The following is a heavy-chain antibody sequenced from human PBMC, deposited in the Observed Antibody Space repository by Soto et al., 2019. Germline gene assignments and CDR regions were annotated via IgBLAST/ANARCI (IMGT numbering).Heavy chain of an antibody. CDR1: GYSFTSYW. CDR3: ARRAVEMATIGYYFDY. J-gene: IGHJ4*02. CDR2: IYPGDSDT. V-gene: IGHV5-51*01. Sequence: PGEALKISCKGSGYSFTSYWIGWVRQMPGKGLEWMGIIYPGDSDTRYSPSFQGQVTISADKSISTAYLQWSSLKAPDTAMYYCARRAVEMATIGYYFDYWGQGTLVTVSS. D-gene: IGHD5-12*01.